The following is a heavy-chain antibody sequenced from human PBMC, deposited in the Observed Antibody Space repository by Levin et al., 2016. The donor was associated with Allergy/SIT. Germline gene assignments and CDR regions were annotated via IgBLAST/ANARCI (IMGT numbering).Heavy chain of an antibody. V-gene: IGHV4-59*01. D-gene: IGHD4-23*01. Sequence: SETLSLTCTVSGGSISSYYWSWIRQPPGKGLEWIGYIYYSGSTNYNPSLKSRVTISVDTSKNQFSLKLSSVTAADTAVYYCARSPTGGGRPLYYFDYWGQGTLVTVSS. J-gene: IGHJ4*02. CDR1: GGSISSYY. CDR2: IYYSGST. CDR3: ARSPTGGGRPLYYFDY.